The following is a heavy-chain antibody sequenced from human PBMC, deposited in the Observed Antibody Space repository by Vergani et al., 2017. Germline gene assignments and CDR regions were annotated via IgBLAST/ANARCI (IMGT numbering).Heavy chain of an antibody. J-gene: IGHJ2*01. CDR1: GGSFSGYY. V-gene: IGHV4-34*01. D-gene: IGHD4-17*01. CDR3: ARGVSFTVTTGNWYFDL. CDR2: INHSGST. Sequence: QVQLQQWGAGLLKPSETLSLTCAVYGGSFSGYYWSWIRQPPGKGLEWIGEINHSGSTNYNPSLKSRVTISVDTSTNQFSLKLSSVTAADTAVYYCARGVSFTVTTGNWYFDLWGRGTLVTVSS.